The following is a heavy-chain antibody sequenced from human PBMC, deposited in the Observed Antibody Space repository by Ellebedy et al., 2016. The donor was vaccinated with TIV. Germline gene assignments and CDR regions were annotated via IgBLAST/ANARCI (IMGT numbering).Heavy chain of an antibody. Sequence: MPGGSLRLSCAVYGGSFSGYYWSWIRQLPGKGLEWIGEINHSGSTNYNPSLKSRVTISVDTAKNQFSLKLSSVTAADTAVYYCASRIAARSFDYWGQGTLVTVSS. CDR2: INHSGST. CDR3: ASRIAARSFDY. CDR1: GGSFSGYY. V-gene: IGHV4-34*01. D-gene: IGHD6-6*01. J-gene: IGHJ4*02.